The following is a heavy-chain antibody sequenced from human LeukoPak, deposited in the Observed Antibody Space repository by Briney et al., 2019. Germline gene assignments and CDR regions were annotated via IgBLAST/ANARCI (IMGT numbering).Heavy chain of an antibody. J-gene: IGHJ6*02. V-gene: IGHV3-48*04. Sequence: AGGSLRLSCTTSGFNFFNYNMNWVRQAPGKGLEWISHISSTSSTINYADSVRGRFTISRDNAKNTLCLQMNTLRVEDTAVYYCTRDLMDYDVSTGLHHYYMDVWGQGTTVTVSS. CDR3: TRDLMDYDVSTGLHHYYMDV. D-gene: IGHD3-9*01. CDR1: GFNFFNYN. CDR2: ISSTSSTI.